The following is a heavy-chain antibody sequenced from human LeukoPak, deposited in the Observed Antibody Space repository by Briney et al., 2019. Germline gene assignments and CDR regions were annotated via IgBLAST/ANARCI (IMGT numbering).Heavy chain of an antibody. V-gene: IGHV4-34*01. J-gene: IGHJ4*02. CDR2: INPSGST. D-gene: IGHD2-15*01. CDR1: GGSFSDYY. Sequence: PSETLSLTCAVYGGSFSDYYWSWIRQPPGKGLEWIGEINPSGSTNYSPSLKSRVTMSVDTSENQFSLKLSSVTAADTAVYYCAREVGGNLVVVAATHFFDYWGQGTLVTVSS. CDR3: AREVGGNLVVVAATHFFDY.